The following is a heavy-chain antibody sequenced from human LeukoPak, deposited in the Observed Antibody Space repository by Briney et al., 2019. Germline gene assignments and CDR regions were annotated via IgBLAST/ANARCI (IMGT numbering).Heavy chain of an antibody. CDR3: ARDRYCSGGSCPHQPNY. D-gene: IGHD2-15*01. J-gene: IGHJ4*02. CDR2: IKQDGSEK. CDR1: GFTFSSYW. V-gene: IGHV3-7*01. Sequence: PGGSLRLSCAASGFTFSSYWMSWVRQAPGKGLEWVANIKQDGSEKYYVDSVKGRFTISRDNAKNSLYLQMNSLRAEDTAVYYCARDRYCSGGSCPHQPNYWGQGTLVTVSS.